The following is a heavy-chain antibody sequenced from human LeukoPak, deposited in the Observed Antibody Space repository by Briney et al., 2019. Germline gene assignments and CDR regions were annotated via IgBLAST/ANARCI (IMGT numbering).Heavy chain of an antibody. CDR1: GYTFTMFG. D-gene: IGHD2-2*01. J-gene: IGHJ5*02. V-gene: IGHV1-3*01. CDR3: ARDEPLYCSSTSCYASWFDP. Sequence: ASVKVSCKASGYTFTMFGIHWVRQAPGQRPEWMGWINVGNGNTKYSQKFQGRVTITRDTSASTAYMELSSLRSEDTAVYYCARDEPLYCSSTSCYASWFDPWGQGTLVTVSS. CDR2: INVGNGNT.